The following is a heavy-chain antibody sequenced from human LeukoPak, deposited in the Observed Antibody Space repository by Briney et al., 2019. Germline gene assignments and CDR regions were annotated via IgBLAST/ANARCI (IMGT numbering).Heavy chain of an antibody. Sequence: GGSLRLSCAASGFSFSNYAMSWVRQAPGKGLEWVSGITGSGGSTYYGDSVKGRFTISRDNSKNTLYLQTNSLRAEDTAVYYCAKDLRNSNYDVYYYYMDVWGKGTTVTVSS. CDR3: AKDLRNSNYDVYYYYMDV. CDR2: ITGSGGST. D-gene: IGHD4-11*01. J-gene: IGHJ6*03. CDR1: GFSFSNYA. V-gene: IGHV3-23*01.